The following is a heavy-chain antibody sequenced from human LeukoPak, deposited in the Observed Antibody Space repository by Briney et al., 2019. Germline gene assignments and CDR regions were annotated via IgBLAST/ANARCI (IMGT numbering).Heavy chain of an antibody. D-gene: IGHD6-19*01. CDR2: ISSSSSYI. CDR1: GFTFSSYS. V-gene: IGHV3-21*01. CDR3: ARDGQWLVVGWFDP. Sequence: PGGSLRLSCAASGFTFSSYSMNWVRQAPGEGLEWVSSISSSSSYIYYADSVKGRFTISRDNAKNSLYLQMNSLRAEDTAVYYCARDGQWLVVGWFDPWGQGTLVTVSS. J-gene: IGHJ5*02.